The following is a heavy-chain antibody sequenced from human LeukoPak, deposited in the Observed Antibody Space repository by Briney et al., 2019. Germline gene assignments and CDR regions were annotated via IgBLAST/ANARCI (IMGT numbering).Heavy chain of an antibody. CDR3: ARVYYGSGSYLEGFDY. CDR1: GFTFDDYG. J-gene: IGHJ4*02. D-gene: IGHD3-10*01. Sequence: GGSLRLSCAASGFTFDDYGMSWVRQAPGKGLEWVSGINWNGGSTGYADSVKGRFTIPRDNAKNSLYLQMNSLRAEDTALYHCARVYYGSGSYLEGFDYWGQGTLVTVSS. V-gene: IGHV3-20*01. CDR2: INWNGGST.